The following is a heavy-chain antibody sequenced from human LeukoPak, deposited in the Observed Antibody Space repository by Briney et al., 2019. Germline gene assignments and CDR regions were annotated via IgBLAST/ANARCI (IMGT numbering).Heavy chain of an antibody. V-gene: IGHV1-24*01. CDR3: ATGPYYYDSSGYYSLDY. CDR1: GYTLIELS. D-gene: IGHD3-22*01. J-gene: IGHJ4*02. Sequence: ASVKVSCKVSGYTLIELSMHWVRQAPGKGLEWMGGFDPEDGETIYAQKFQGRVTMTEDTSTDTAYMELSSLRSEDTAVYYCATGPYYYDSSGYYSLDYWGQGTLVTVSS. CDR2: FDPEDGET.